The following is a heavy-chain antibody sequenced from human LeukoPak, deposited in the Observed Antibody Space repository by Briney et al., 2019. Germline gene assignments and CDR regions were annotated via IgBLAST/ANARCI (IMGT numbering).Heavy chain of an antibody. CDR3: ARHYGP. D-gene: IGHD3-10*01. Sequence: SETLSLTCTVSAGSISSSSHHRGWIRQSPGKGLEWIGSIYYGRTTYYNPSLNSRVTISVVTSKNQFSLQLNSVTAADTAVYYCARHYGPWGQGTLVTVSS. V-gene: IGHV4-39*01. CDR1: AGSISSSSHH. CDR2: IYYGRTT. J-gene: IGHJ5*02.